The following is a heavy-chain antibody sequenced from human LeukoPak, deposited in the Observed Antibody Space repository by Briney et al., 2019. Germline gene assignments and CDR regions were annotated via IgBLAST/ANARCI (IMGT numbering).Heavy chain of an antibody. J-gene: IGHJ6*03. CDR2: ISYDGSNK. CDR3: ARGPLGDGGTYYDFWSGYSLDYYYYYMDV. Sequence: GGSLRLSCAASGFTFSSYAMHWVRQAPGKGLEWVAVISYDGSNKYYADSVKGRFTISRDNSKNTLYLQMNSLRAEDTAVYYCARGPLGDGGTYYDFWSGYSLDYYYYYMDVWGKGTTVTVSS. D-gene: IGHD3-3*01. CDR1: GFTFSSYA. V-gene: IGHV3-30*01.